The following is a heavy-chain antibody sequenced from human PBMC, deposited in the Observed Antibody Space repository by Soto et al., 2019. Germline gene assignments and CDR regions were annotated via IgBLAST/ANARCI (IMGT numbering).Heavy chain of an antibody. Sequence: SETLSLTCTVSGGSISSSSYYWGWIRQPPGKGLEWIGSIYYSGSTYYNPSLKSRVTISVDTSKNQFSLKLSSVTAADTAVYYCARGASNNCHECLDPWGHGTLVTVSS. V-gene: IGHV4-39*01. CDR1: GGSISSSSYY. CDR2: IYYSGST. CDR3: ARGASNNCHECLDP. D-gene: IGHD2-2*01. J-gene: IGHJ5*02.